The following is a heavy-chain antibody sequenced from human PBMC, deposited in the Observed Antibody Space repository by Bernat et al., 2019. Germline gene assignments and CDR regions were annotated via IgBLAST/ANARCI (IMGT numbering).Heavy chain of an antibody. CDR2: IIPILGIA. V-gene: IGHV1-69*08. Sequence: QVQLVQSGAEVKKPGSSVKVSCKASGGTFSSYTISWVRQAPGQGLEWMGRIIPILGIANYAQKFQGRVTITADKPTSTAYMELSSLRSEDTAVYYCARDIPLGSGLQSDAFDIWGQGTMVTVSS. D-gene: IGHD3-3*01. J-gene: IGHJ3*02. CDR1: GGTFSSYT. CDR3: ARDIPLGSGLQSDAFDI.